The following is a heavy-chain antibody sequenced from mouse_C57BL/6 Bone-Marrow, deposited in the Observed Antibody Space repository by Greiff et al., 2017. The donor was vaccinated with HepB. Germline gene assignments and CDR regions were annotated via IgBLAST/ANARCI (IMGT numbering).Heavy chain of an antibody. J-gene: IGHJ3*01. D-gene: IGHD1-1*01. V-gene: IGHV7-1*01. Sequence: EVNVVESGGGLVQSGRSLRLSCATSGFTFSDFYMEWVRQAPGKGLEWIAASRNKANDYTTEYSASVKGRFIVSRDTSQSILYLQMNALRAEDTAIYYCARDASPYYYGTGFAYWGQGTLVTVSA. CDR1: GFTFSDFY. CDR3: ARDASPYYYGTGFAY. CDR2: SRNKANDYTT.